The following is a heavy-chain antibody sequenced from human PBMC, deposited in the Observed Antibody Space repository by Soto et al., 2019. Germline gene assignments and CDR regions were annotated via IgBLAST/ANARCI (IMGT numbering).Heavy chain of an antibody. Sequence: EVQVSESRGGLVQPGGSLRLSCATSGFTFSHYPMNWVRQAPGKGLEWVSGISAGGDRTYYADSVKGRFTIFRDNSKNSVSLQMNSLRVEDTAVYYCARRVWGQGTLVTVSS. V-gene: IGHV3-23*01. CDR2: ISAGGDRT. CDR3: ARRV. J-gene: IGHJ4*02. CDR1: GFTFSHYP.